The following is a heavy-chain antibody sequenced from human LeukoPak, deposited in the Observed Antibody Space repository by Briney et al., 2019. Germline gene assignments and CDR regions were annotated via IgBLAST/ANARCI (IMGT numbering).Heavy chain of an antibody. CDR1: EFSVGSNY. D-gene: IGHD5-12*01. J-gene: IGHJ4*02. CDR2: IYSGGST. CDR3: ARSPYSGYDLGPFDY. Sequence: PGGSLRLSCAASEFSVGSNYMTWVRQAPGKGLEWVSLIYSGGSTYYADSVKGRFTISRDNSKNTLYLQMGSLRAEDMAVYYCARSPYSGYDLGPFDYWGQGTLVTVSS. V-gene: IGHV3-66*01.